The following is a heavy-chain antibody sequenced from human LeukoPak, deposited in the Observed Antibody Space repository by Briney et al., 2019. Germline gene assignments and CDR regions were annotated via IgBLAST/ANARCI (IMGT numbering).Heavy chain of an antibody. Sequence: SVKVSCKXSGGTFSSYAISWVRQAPGQGLEWMGGIIPIFGTASYAQKFQGRVTITTDESTSTAYMELSSLRSENTAVYYCASAYGDYVSYFDYWGQGTLVTVSS. CDR3: ASAYGDYVSYFDY. CDR2: IIPIFGTA. V-gene: IGHV1-69*05. D-gene: IGHD4-17*01. J-gene: IGHJ4*02. CDR1: GGTFSSYA.